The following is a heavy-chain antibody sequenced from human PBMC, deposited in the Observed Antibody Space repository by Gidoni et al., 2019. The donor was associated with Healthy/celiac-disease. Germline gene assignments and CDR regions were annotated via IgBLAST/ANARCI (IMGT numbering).Heavy chain of an antibody. D-gene: IGHD2-2*01. J-gene: IGHJ4*02. CDR2: INHSGST. Sequence: QVQLQQWGAGLLKPSETLSLTCAVYGGSFSGSNWSWIRQPPGKGLEWIGEINHSGSTNYNPSLKSRVTISVDTSKNQFSLKLSSVTAADTAVYYCARGRVYCSSTSCYGYYFDYWGQGTLVTVSS. CDR3: ARGRVYCSSTSCYGYYFDY. CDR1: GGSFSGSN. V-gene: IGHV4-34*01.